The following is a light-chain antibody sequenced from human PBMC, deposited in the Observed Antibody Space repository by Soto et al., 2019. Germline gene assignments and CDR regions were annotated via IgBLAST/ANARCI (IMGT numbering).Light chain of an antibody. CDR2: WAS. J-gene: IGKJ5*01. V-gene: IGKV4-1*01. CDR3: QQYYTSPIT. Sequence: DIVMTQSPDSLAVSLGESATISCKSSQSVFCSSNNKNYLAWYQQTEGQPPELLIYWASFRESGVPDRFSGSGSGTDFTLTISSLKTEDAAVYYCQQYYTSPITFGQGTRLEIK. CDR1: QSVFCSSNNKNY.